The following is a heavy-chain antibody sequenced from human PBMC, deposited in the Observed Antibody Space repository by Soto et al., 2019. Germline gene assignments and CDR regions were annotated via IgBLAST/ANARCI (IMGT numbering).Heavy chain of an antibody. Sequence: GGSLKISCKGSGYSFAGYWITRGGQKPGKGLEWMGRIDPSDSQTYYSPSFRGHVTISVTKSITTVFLQWSSLRASDTAMYYCARQIYDSDTGPNFQYYFDSWGQGTPVTVSS. CDR2: IDPSDSQT. D-gene: IGHD3-22*01. J-gene: IGHJ4*02. CDR1: GYSFAGYW. V-gene: IGHV5-10-1*01. CDR3: ARQIYDSDTGPNFQYYFDS.